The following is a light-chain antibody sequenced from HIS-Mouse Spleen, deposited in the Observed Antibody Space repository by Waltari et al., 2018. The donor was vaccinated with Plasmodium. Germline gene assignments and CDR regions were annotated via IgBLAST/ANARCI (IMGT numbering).Light chain of an antibody. V-gene: IGLV3-25*03. CDR3: QSADSSGTPNWV. J-gene: IGLJ3*02. CDR2: KDS. Sequence: SYELTQPPSVSVSPGQPARITCSGDALPTQYAYWYQQKPGQAPMLVIYKDSERPSGIPERFTGSSSGTTVTLTISGVQAEDEADYYCQSADSSGTPNWVFGGGTKLTVL. CDR1: ALPTQY.